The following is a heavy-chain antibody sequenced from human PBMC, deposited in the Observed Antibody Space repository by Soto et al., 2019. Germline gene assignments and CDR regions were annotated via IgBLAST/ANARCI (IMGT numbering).Heavy chain of an antibody. CDR2: TYYRSKWYY. D-gene: IGHD1-26*01. J-gene: IGHJ4*01. Sequence: QLLSLPCAITGDSVSSNSAGWSCVRQSPSRGLEWLGRTYYRSKWYYEYAVSVRGRITINPDTSKNQYSLQLNSVTPEDTAVYFCARGEQYSGRIFDYWGQGTLVTVSS. CDR1: GDSVSSNSAG. CDR3: ARGEQYSGRIFDY. V-gene: IGHV6-1*01.